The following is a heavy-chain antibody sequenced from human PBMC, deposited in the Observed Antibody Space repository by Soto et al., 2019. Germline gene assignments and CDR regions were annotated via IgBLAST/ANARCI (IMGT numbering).Heavy chain of an antibody. J-gene: IGHJ4*01. CDR3: ASRSGQLPYYFDY. V-gene: IGHV1-18*01. CDR2: ISAYKGDT. Sequence: GASVKVSCKASGYTFANYGISWVRQAPGQGLEWMGWISAYKGDTNYAQKLQGRVTLTTDTSTSTAYMELRSLRSDDTAMYYCASRSGQLPYYFDYWGQGTLVTVSS. CDR1: GYTFANYG. D-gene: IGHD6-6*01.